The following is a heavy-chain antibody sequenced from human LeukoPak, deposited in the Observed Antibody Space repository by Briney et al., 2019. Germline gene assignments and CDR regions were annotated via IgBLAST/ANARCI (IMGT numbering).Heavy chain of an antibody. CDR1: GFSLSTGGMC. D-gene: IGHD4-11*01. CDR3: ARMRAYSNVYYFDY. CDR2: IDWGDDK. Sequence: GATVANPPQTLTLTRTLSGFSLSTGGMCVTGIRQPPGLDLEWLARIDWGDDKYYSTSLKTRLTLSKDTSKNQVVLTMTNMDPVDTATYYCARMRAYSNVYYFDYWGQGTLVTVSS. V-gene: IGHV2-70*11. J-gene: IGHJ4*02.